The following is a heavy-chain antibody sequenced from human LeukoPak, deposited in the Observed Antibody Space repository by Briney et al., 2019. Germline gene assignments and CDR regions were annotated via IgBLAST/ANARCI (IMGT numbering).Heavy chain of an antibody. D-gene: IGHD3-3*01. CDR2: INHSGST. J-gene: IGHJ3*02. V-gene: IGHV4-34*01. Sequence: SETLSLTCAVYGGSFSGYYWSWIRQPPGKGLEWIGEINHSGSTNYNPSLKSRVTISVDTSKNQFSLKLSSVTAADTAVYYCARRRYDFWSVQRANAFDIWGQGTMVTVSS. CDR3: ARRRYDFWSVQRANAFDI. CDR1: GGSFSGYY.